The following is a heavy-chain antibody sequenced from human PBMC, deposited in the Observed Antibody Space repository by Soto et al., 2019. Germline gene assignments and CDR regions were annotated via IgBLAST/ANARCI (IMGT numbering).Heavy chain of an antibody. J-gene: IGHJ4*02. V-gene: IGHV3-23*01. CDR3: TKHLRGPPRDYFDY. CDR2: ISGSGGST. D-gene: IGHD3-16*01. CDR1: GFTFSSYA. Sequence: GVSLRLSCAASGFTFSSYAMSWVRPAPGKGLEWVSAISGSGGSTYYADSVKGRFTISRDNSKNTLYLQMNSLRSEDTAVYYCTKHLRGPPRDYFDYWGQGTLVTLYS.